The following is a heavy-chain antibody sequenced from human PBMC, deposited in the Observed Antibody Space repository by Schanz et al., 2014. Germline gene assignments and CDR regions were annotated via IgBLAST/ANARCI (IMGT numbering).Heavy chain of an antibody. J-gene: IGHJ6*03. CDR2: ISGSSIHK. V-gene: IGHV3-11*06. Sequence: QVYLVESGGDLVKPGGSLRLSCAASGFTFSDYYMAWIRQAPGKGLEWVSHISGSSIHKNYADSVKGRFTISRDNAKNSLYLQMNSLRAEDTAVYYCARDHQWLARYYMDVWGKGTTVTVS. CDR3: ARDHQWLARYYMDV. D-gene: IGHD6-19*01. CDR1: GFTFSDYY.